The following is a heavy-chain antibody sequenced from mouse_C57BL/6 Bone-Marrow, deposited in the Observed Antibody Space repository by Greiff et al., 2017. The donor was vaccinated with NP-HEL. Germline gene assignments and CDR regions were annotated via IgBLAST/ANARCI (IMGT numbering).Heavy chain of an antibody. D-gene: IGHD2-12*01. CDR2: IDPETGGT. Sequence: VKLMESGAELVRPGASVTLSCKASGYTFTDYEMHWVKQTPVHGLEWIGAIDPETGGTAYNQKFKGKAILTADKSSSTAYMELRSLTSEDSAVYYCTRGGTTREYYYAMYYWGQGTSVTVTS. V-gene: IGHV1-15*01. CDR1: GYTFTDYE. CDR3: TRGGTTREYYYAMYY. J-gene: IGHJ4*01.